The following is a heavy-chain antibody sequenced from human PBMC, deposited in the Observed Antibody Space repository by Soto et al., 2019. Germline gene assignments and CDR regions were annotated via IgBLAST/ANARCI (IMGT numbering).Heavy chain of an antibody. CDR2: FDPEDGET. CDR3: VTALRTDYYYNGMDV. CDR1: GYTLTELS. D-gene: IGHD4-17*01. Sequence: ASVKVSCKVSGYTLTELSMHWVRQAPGKGLEWMGGFDPEDGETIYAQKFQGRVTMTEDTSIDTAYMELSSLRSEDTAPDHCVTALRTDYYYNGMDVWGQGTTVTVSS. J-gene: IGHJ6*02. V-gene: IGHV1-24*01.